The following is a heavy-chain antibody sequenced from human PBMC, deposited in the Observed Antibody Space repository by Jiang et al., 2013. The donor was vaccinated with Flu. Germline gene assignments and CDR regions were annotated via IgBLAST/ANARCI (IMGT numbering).Heavy chain of an antibody. D-gene: IGHD2-8*01. CDR2: TYYRSKWYN. J-gene: IGHJ4*02. CDR1: GDRVSSNSAA. CDR3: ARSSNGYVDS. V-gene: IGHV6-1*01. Sequence: AVSGDRVSSNSAAWNWIRQSPSRGLEWLRRTYYRSKWYNEYAVSVKSRIMVNPDTSNNQFSLQLNSVTPEDTAMYYCARSSNGYVDSWGQGILVTVSS.